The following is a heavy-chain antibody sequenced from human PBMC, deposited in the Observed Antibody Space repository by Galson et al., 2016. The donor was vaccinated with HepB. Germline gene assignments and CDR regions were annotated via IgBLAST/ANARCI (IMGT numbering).Heavy chain of an antibody. V-gene: IGHV5-51*01. J-gene: IGHJ4*02. CDR1: GYNFVNLW. Sequence: QSGAEVKKPGESLKISCQTSGYNFVNLWVGWVRQLPGQGLEWMGAIFPAISDIKYSPSFQGHVTLSADKSSATAYLRWDSLKASDTALYYCVRLGTTVTTPVFYWGLGTLVTVSS. D-gene: IGHD4-17*01. CDR2: IFPAISDI. CDR3: VRLGTTVTTPVFY.